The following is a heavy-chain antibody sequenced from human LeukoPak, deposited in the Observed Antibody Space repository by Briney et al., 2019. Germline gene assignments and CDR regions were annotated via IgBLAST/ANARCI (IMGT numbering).Heavy chain of an antibody. D-gene: IGHD3-22*01. Sequence: PGGSLRLSCAASGFTFSTYGMSWVRQAPGKGLEWLSYISYSDTAKYYADSVKGRFTISRDNAENSLHLQMNSLRDEDTAVCYCARYFDRSGFYRDAFDVWGQGTMATVSS. CDR2: ISYSDTAK. J-gene: IGHJ3*01. V-gene: IGHV3-48*02. CDR3: ARYFDRSGFYRDAFDV. CDR1: GFTFSTYG.